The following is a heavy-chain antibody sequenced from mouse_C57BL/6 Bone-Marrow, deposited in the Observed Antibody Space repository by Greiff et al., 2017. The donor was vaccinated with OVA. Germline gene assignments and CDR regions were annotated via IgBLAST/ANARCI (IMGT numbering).Heavy chain of an antibody. D-gene: IGHD2-1*01. CDR2: IYPGDGDT. Sequence: VQLQQSGPELVKPGASVKISCKASGYAFSSSWMNWVKQRPGKGLEWIGRIYPGDGDTNYNGKFKGKATLTADKSSSTAYMQLSSLTSEDSAVYFCARGDGNLYAMDYWGQGTSVTVSS. V-gene: IGHV1-82*01. CDR1: GYAFSSSW. J-gene: IGHJ4*01. CDR3: ARGDGNLYAMDY.